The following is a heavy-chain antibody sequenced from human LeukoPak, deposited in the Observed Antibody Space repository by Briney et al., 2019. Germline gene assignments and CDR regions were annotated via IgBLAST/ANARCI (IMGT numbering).Heavy chain of an antibody. CDR3: ATRDGYNYWYFDY. V-gene: IGHV1-69*13. Sequence: GASVKVSCKASGGTFSSYAISWVRQAPGQGLEWMGGIIPIFGTANYAQKFQGRVTITADESTSTAYMELSSLRSEDTAVYYCATRDGYNYWYFDYWGQGTLVTVSS. J-gene: IGHJ4*02. D-gene: IGHD5-24*01. CDR2: IIPIFGTA. CDR1: GGTFSSYA.